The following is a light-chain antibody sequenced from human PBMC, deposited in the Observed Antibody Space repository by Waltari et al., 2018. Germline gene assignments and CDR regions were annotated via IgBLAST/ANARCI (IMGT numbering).Light chain of an antibody. J-gene: IGLJ2*01. Sequence: SYELTQPPSVSVSPGQTASITCSGDNLGDKYACWYQQKPGQSPVLVIYQASKRPSEMRARVSGSNAGNTATLTISGTQSMEEADYSCQAWDSSTVVFGGGTKLTVL. CDR1: NLGDKY. V-gene: IGLV3-1*01. CDR2: QAS. CDR3: QAWDSSTVV.